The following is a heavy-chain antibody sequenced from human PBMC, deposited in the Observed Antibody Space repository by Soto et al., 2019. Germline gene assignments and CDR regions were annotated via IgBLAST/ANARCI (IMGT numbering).Heavy chain of an antibody. V-gene: IGHV1-46*01. Sequence: QVQLVQSGAEVKKPGASVKVYCKASGYTLTSYYMHWVRQAPGQGLAWMGIINPSGGSTSYAQNYQGRITMTRDTSTTTVYMELSSLRSEDTAIYFCARGDYDVLTGYYPLDYWGQGTLVTVSS. CDR2: INPSGGST. J-gene: IGHJ4*02. CDR1: GYTLTSYY. D-gene: IGHD3-9*01. CDR3: ARGDYDVLTGYYPLDY.